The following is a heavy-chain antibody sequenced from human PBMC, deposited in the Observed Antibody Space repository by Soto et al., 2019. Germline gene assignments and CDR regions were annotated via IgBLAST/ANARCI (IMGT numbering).Heavy chain of an antibody. J-gene: IGHJ4*02. Sequence: SVKVSCKASGYTFTGYYMHWVRQAPGQGLEWMGWINPNSGGTNYAQKFQGWVTMTRDTSISTAYMELSRLRSDDTAVYYCARALSSELLVDYWGQGTLVTVSS. CDR3: ARALSSELLVDY. CDR2: INPNSGGT. D-gene: IGHD1-26*01. V-gene: IGHV1-2*04. CDR1: GYTFTGYY.